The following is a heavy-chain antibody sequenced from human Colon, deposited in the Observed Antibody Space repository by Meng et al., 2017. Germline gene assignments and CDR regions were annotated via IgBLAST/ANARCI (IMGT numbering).Heavy chain of an antibody. J-gene: IGHJ4*02. Sequence: QLNLREHGPGLVQPSGTLSLACVVSGDSIANSKWWSWLRQAPGKGPEWIGEISNSYKTVYSPSLKSRVRISLDKSNNQFSLTLTSVTAADTAVYYCARERVRELGLFDSWGQGILVTVPS. CDR3: ARERVRELGLFDS. CDR2: ISNSYKT. V-gene: IGHV4-4*02. CDR1: GDSIANSKW. D-gene: IGHD1-7*01.